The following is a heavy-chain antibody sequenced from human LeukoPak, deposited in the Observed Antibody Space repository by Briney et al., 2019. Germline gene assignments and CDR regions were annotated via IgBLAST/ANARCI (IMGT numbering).Heavy chain of an antibody. D-gene: IGHD5-12*01. CDR3: AREGLRGWGFFDY. CDR1: GFTFSSYW. CDR2: IKQDGSEK. J-gene: IGHJ4*02. Sequence: GGSLRLSCAASGFTFSSYWMSWVRQAPGKGLEWVANIKQDGSEKYYVDSVKGRFTISRDNAKNSLYLQMNSLRAEDTAVYYCAREGLRGWGFFDYWGQGTLVTVSS. V-gene: IGHV3-7*01.